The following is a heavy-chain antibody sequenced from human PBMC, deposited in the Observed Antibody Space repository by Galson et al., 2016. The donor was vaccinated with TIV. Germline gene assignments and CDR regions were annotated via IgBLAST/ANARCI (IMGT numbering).Heavy chain of an antibody. CDR2: ISTSSSLI. CDR3: ARDPPLEYYYGSGSYPY. V-gene: IGHV3-21*01. Sequence: SLRLSCAASGLPFSSYNMNWVRQAPGKGLEWVSSISTSSSLIYYADSVKGRFTISRDNAKNSLYLQMNSLRAEDTAVYYCARDPPLEYYYGSGSYPYWGQGTLVTVSS. D-gene: IGHD3-10*01. J-gene: IGHJ4*02. CDR1: GLPFSSYN.